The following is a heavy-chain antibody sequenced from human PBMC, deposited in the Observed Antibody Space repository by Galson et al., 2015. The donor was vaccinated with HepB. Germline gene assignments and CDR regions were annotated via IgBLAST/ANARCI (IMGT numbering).Heavy chain of an antibody. V-gene: IGHV4-59*08. CDR1: GGSISGYY. Sequence: LSLTCSVSGGSISGYYWSWIRQPPGKGLEWIGQIYYSGSTYYNPSLKSRVTISLDTSKSQSSLKLRSVTAADTAVYYCARLSSSWYYFDYWGQGTPVTVSS. D-gene: IGHD6-13*01. J-gene: IGHJ4*02. CDR3: ARLSSSWYYFDY. CDR2: IYYSGST.